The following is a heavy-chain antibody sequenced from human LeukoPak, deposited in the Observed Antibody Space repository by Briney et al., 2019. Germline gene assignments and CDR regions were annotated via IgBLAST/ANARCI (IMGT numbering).Heavy chain of an antibody. J-gene: IGHJ6*04. D-gene: IGHD3-10*01. V-gene: IGHV3-49*04. Sequence: GGSLRLSCTAFGFTFGVYAMSWVRQAPGKGLEWVGFIRSKAYGGTTEYAASVKGRFTISRDDSKSIAYLQMNSLKTEDTAVYYCSYGSGSSYNVYYYAMDVWGKGTTVTVSS. CDR3: SYGSGSSYNVYYYAMDV. CDR1: GFTFGVYA. CDR2: IRSKAYGGTT.